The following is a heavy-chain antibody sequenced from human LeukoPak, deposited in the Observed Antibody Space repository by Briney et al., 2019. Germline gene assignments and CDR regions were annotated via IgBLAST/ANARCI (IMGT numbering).Heavy chain of an antibody. CDR2: IYYSGST. D-gene: IGHD3-22*01. CDR3: ARDSGSSGYYYTWDFDY. CDR1: GGSISSGGYY. V-gene: IGHV4-31*03. Sequence: PSQTLSLTCTVSGGSISSGGYYWSWIRQHPGKGLEWIGYIYYSGSTYYNPSLKSRVTISVDTSKNQFSLKLSSVTAADTAVYYCARDSGSSGYYYTWDFDYWGQGTLVTVSS. J-gene: IGHJ4*02.